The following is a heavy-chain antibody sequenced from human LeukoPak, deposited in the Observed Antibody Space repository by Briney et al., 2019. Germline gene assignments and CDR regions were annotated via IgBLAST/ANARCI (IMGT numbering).Heavy chain of an antibody. V-gene: IGHV3-53*01. CDR2: IYSGGST. CDR3: ARDYCSSTSCYFDP. CDR1: GFTVSSNY. J-gene: IGHJ5*02. Sequence: GGSLRLSCAASGFTVSSNYMSWVRQAPGKGLEWVSVIYSGGSTYYADSVKGRFTISRDNSKNTLYLQMNSLRAEDTAVYNCARDYCSSTSCYFDPWGQGTLVTVSS. D-gene: IGHD2-2*01.